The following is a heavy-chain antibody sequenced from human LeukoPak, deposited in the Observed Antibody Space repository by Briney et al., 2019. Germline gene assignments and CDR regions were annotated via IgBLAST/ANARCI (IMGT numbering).Heavy chain of an antibody. V-gene: IGHV3-30-3*01. CDR3: ARDLSGRFCFDY. J-gene: IGHJ4*02. CDR1: GFTFSSYA. CDR2: ISHDGSNK. D-gene: IGHD1-26*01. Sequence: PGGSLRLSCAASGFTFSSYAMNWVRQAPGKGLEWVAVISHDGSNKYYAESVKGRFTISRDNSKNQLYLQMNSLRGEDTAVYYCARDLSGRFCFDYWGQGTLVTVSA.